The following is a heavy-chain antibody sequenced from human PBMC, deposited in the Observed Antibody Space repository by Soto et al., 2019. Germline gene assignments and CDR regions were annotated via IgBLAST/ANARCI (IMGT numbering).Heavy chain of an antibody. Sequence: ELRRVESGGGLVQPGGSLRLSCAVSGLTFTDHYIDWVRQAPGNGLECVGRSRNKANRYTTEYVASVKGRFTLSRDDSVNSVYLQMDSLKTEDTAVYDCVRALKVGSWTHFDYWGQGTLVTVSS. D-gene: IGHD6-13*01. V-gene: IGHV3-72*01. J-gene: IGHJ4*02. CDR1: GLTFTDHY. CDR2: SRNKANRYTT. CDR3: VRALKVGSWTHFDY.